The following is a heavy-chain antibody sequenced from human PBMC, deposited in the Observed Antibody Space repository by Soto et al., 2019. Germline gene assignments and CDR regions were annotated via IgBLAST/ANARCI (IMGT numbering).Heavy chain of an antibody. D-gene: IGHD3-22*01. CDR1: GSSFTSSW. Sequence: GESLKTSCKGSGSSFTSSWIGWVRQMPGKGLEWMGIIYPGDSDTRYSPSFQGQVTISADKSISTAYLQWSSLKASDTAMYYCARRTGDSSGYYFWFEPWGQGTLV. V-gene: IGHV5-51*01. CDR3: ARRTGDSSGYYFWFEP. CDR2: IYPGDSDT. J-gene: IGHJ5*02.